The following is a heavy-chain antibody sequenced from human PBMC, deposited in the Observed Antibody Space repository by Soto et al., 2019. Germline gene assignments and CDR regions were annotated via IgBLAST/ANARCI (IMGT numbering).Heavy chain of an antibody. CDR3: ARGPDRAWNYFVRANWFDP. CDR2: IKEDGSEK. V-gene: IGHV3-7*01. CDR1: GFTFSSYW. D-gene: IGHD1-7*01. J-gene: IGHJ5*02. Sequence: EVQLVESGGGLVQPGGSLRLSCAASGFTFSSYWMTWVRQAPGKGLEWLANIKEDGSEKYYVDSVKGRFTISRDNAKNSLYLQVHSLRAEDTAVYYCARGPDRAWNYFVRANWFDPWGQGTLVTVSS.